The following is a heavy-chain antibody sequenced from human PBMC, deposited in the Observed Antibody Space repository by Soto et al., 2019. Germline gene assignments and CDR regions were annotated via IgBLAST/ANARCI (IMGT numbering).Heavy chain of an antibody. CDR3: AKETYSGPLDY. J-gene: IGHJ4*02. Sequence: QVQLVESGGGVVQPGRSLRLSCAASGFTFSSYGMHWVRQAPGKGLEWVAVISYDGSNKYYADSVKGPFTISRDNSKNTLYLQMHSLRAEDTAVYYCAKETYSGPLDYWGQGTLVTVSS. CDR2: ISYDGSNK. CDR1: GFTFSSYG. V-gene: IGHV3-30*18. D-gene: IGHD2-15*01.